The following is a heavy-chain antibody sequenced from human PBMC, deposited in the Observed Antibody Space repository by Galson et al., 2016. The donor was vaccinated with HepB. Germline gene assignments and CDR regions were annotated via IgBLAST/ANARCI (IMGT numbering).Heavy chain of an antibody. CDR2: MSGSADRT. CDR3: AKNDFWSGYHPYFYYGMDV. Sequence: SLRLSCAASGFTFSSYSMNWVRQAPGKGLEWVSAMSGSADRTSYAVSVEGRFTISRDNSRNTLYLEMHSLRAEDTALYYCAKNDFWSGYHPYFYYGMDVWGQGTPVTVSS. CDR1: GFTFSSYS. V-gene: IGHV3-23*01. D-gene: IGHD3-3*01. J-gene: IGHJ6*02.